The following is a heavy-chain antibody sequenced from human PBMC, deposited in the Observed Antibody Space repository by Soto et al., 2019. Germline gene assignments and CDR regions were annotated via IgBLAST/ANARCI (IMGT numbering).Heavy chain of an antibody. D-gene: IGHD1-26*01. Sequence: EVQLVESGGGLVQPGGSLRLSCAASGFTFSDHYMDWVRQAPGKGLEWVARSRNRVNSHTTEYAASVKGRFTISRDESKSSLYLQMNSLKIEDTAVYYCTRGLLGGAPSYTFHGMDVWGQGTKVNVSS. CDR2: SRNRVNSHTT. V-gene: IGHV3-72*01. J-gene: IGHJ6*01. CDR3: TRGLLGGAPSYTFHGMDV. CDR1: GFTFSDHY.